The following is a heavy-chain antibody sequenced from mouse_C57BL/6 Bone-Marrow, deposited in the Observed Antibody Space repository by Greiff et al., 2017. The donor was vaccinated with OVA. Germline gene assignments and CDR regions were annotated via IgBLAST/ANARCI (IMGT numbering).Heavy chain of an antibody. CDR3: ARDLRNYGNYGGWYYAMDY. J-gene: IGHJ4*01. CDR1: GFTFSSYA. CDR2: ISAGGSYT. V-gene: IGHV5-4*01. Sequence: EVLLVESGGGLVKPGGSLKLSCAASGFTFSSYAMSWVRQTPEKRLEWVATISAGGSYTYYPDNVKGRFTISRDNAKNNLYLQMSHLKSEDTAMYYCARDLRNYGNYGGWYYAMDYWGQGTAVTVSS. D-gene: IGHD2-1*01.